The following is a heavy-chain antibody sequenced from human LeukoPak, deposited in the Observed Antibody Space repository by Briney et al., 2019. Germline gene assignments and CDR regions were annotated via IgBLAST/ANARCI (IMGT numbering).Heavy chain of an antibody. CDR2: INAGNGNT. J-gene: IGHJ3*02. D-gene: IGHD6-19*01. CDR3: ARSSPASFRPYSIGWDINAFDI. V-gene: IGHV1-3*01. Sequence: GASVKVSCKASGYTFTSYAIHWVRQAPGQRLEWMGWINAGNGNTKYSQKFQGRVTITRDTSASTAYMELSSLRSEDTAVYYCARSSPASFRPYSIGWDINAFDIWGQGTMVTVSS. CDR1: GYTFTSYA.